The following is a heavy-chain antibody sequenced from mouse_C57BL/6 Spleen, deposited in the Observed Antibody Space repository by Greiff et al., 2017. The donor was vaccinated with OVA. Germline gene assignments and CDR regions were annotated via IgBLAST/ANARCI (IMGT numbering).Heavy chain of an antibody. V-gene: IGHV3-6*01. CDR3: AREDPWAMDY. CDR1: GYSITSGYY. J-gene: IGHJ4*01. CDR2: ISYDGSN. Sequence: VQLKESGPGLVKPSQSLSLTCSVTGYSITSGYYWNWIRQFPGNKLEWMGYISYDGSNNYNPSLKNRISITRDTSKNQFFLKLNSVTTEDTATYYCAREDPWAMDYWGQGTSVTVSS.